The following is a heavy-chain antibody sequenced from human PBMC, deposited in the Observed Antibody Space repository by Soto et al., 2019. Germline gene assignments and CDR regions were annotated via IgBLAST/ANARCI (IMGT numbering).Heavy chain of an antibody. Sequence: SETLSLTCAVSGYSISSGYYWGWIRQPPGKGLEWIGSIYHSGSTYYNPSLKSRVTISVDTSKNQFSLKLSSVTAADTAVYYCAKGEYNSSHGFDYWGQGTLVTVSS. J-gene: IGHJ4*02. CDR2: IYHSGST. CDR1: GYSISSGYY. D-gene: IGHD6-6*01. V-gene: IGHV4-38-2*01. CDR3: AKGEYNSSHGFDY.